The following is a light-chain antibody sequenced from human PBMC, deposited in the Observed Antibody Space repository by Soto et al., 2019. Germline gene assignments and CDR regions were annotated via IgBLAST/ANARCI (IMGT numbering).Light chain of an antibody. J-gene: IGLJ1*01. Sequence: QSVLTQPASVSGSPGQSITISCTGSGSDIGAYNYVSWYQQHPGKAPKLLIHGVTRRPSGVSSRFSASKSAYTASLTISGLQAEDEANYYCSSFTTSSFSLFGPGPKATVL. CDR3: SSFTTSSFSL. V-gene: IGLV2-14*01. CDR2: GVT. CDR1: GSDIGAYNY.